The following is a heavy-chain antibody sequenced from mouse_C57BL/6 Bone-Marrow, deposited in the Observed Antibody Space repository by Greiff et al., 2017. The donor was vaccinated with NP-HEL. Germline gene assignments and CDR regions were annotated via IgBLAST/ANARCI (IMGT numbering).Heavy chain of an antibody. J-gene: IGHJ1*03. CDR1: GYTFTSYD. CDR3: ARYYGSRYWYFDV. D-gene: IGHD1-1*01. CDR2: IYPRDGST. Sequence: QVQLQQSGPELVKPGASVKLSCKASGYTFTSYDINWVKQRPGQGLEWIGWIYPRDGSTTYNEKFKGKATLTVDTSSSTAYMELHNLTSEDSAVYFCARYYGSRYWYFDVWGTGTTVTVSS. V-gene: IGHV1-85*01.